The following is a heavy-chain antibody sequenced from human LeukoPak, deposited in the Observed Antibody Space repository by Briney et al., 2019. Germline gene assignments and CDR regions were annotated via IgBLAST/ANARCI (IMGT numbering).Heavy chain of an antibody. V-gene: IGHV3-66*01. Sequence: GGSLRLSCVASGFTFSTNDMSWVRQTPGKGLEWVSVIQTGGNIFYADSVEGRFTISRDNSKNTVYLQMNSLRGEDTAVYYCAKERAGYTNPYYFDYWGQGTLVTVSS. CDR3: AKERAGYTNPYYFDY. CDR1: GFTFSTND. D-gene: IGHD3-16*02. CDR2: IQTGGNI. J-gene: IGHJ4*02.